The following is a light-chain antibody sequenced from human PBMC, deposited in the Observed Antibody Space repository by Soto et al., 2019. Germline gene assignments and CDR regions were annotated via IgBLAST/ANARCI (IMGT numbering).Light chain of an antibody. CDR1: LPISNY. J-gene: IGKJ4*01. CDR3: QQYEDYPLT. V-gene: IGKV1-16*01. Sequence: DIRMTQSPSSLSASVGDRVTITCRASLPISNYLAWYQQKPGKARKSLIYRASNLQSGVPSRFIGWGSGTEFTLTINNLQPEDFATYFCQQYEDYPLTFGGGTKVDIK. CDR2: RAS.